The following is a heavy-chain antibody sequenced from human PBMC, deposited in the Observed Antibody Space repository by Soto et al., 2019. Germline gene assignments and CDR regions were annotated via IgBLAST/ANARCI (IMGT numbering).Heavy chain of an antibody. V-gene: IGHV4-34*01. Sequence: PVTQPVPRVVVGGSLSDCYWSWIRQPKGKGLYWNVEINHSGSTNYNPSLKSRVTISVDTSKNQFSLKLSSVTAADTAVYYCARVGGSYFSVGSCYSPYYYYSGMAFWVNGTTVTVSS. J-gene: IGHJ6*04. CDR3: ARVGGSYFSVGSCYSPYYYYSGMAF. CDR2: INHSGST. CDR1: GGSLSDCY. D-gene: IGHD2-15*01.